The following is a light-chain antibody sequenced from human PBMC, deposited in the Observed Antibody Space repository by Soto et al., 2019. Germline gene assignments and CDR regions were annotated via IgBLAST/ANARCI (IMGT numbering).Light chain of an antibody. CDR2: KAS. CDR1: QSISSW. J-gene: IGKJ5*01. CDR3: QQCNGPIT. Sequence: DIQMTQSPSTLSASVGDRVTITCRASQSISSWLAWYQQKPGKAPKLLIYKASSLESGVPSRFSGSGSGTEFTLTISSLQPDDFASYYCQQCNGPITFGQGTRLEIK. V-gene: IGKV1-5*03.